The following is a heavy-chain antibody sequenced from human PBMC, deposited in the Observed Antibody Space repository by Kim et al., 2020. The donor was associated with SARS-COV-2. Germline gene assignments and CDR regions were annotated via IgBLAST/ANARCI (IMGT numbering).Heavy chain of an antibody. CDR3: AKGDSSSMVRLFYYYYGMDV. Sequence: GGSLRLSCAASGFTFSSYAMSWVRQAPGKGLEWVSVIYSGGSSTYYADSVKGRFTISRDNSKNTLYLQMNSPRAEDTAAYYCAKGDSSSMVRLFYYYYGMDVWGQGTTVTVSS. V-gene: IGHV3-23*03. CDR2: IYSGGSST. CDR1: GFTFSSYA. D-gene: IGHD3-10*01. J-gene: IGHJ6*02.